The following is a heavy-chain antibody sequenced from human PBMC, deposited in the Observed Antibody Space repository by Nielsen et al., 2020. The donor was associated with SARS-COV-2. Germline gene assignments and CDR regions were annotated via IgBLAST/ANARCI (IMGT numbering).Heavy chain of an antibody. Sequence: ASVKVSCKASGYTFTSYYINWVRQATGQGLEWMGWMNPNSGNTGYAQKFQGRVTMTRNTSISTAYMELSSPRSEDTAVYYCARWETGTYYYGMDVWGQGTTVTVSS. J-gene: IGHJ6*02. V-gene: IGHV1-8*01. CDR1: GYTFTSYY. D-gene: IGHD1-1*01. CDR3: ARWETGTYYYGMDV. CDR2: MNPNSGNT.